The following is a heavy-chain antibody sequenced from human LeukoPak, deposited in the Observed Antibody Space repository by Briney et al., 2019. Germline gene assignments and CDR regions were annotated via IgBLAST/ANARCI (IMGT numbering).Heavy chain of an antibody. D-gene: IGHD2-15*01. CDR3: ARVGGSCSYGMDV. Sequence: SQTLSLTCAISGDSVSSNSVAWNWIRQSPSRGLEWLGRTYYRSKWYIEYAISVKSRMTINSDTSKNQFSLQLNSVTLEDTAVYYCARVGGSCSYGMDVWGQGTTVTVSS. CDR2: TYYRSKWYI. J-gene: IGHJ6*02. V-gene: IGHV6-1*01. CDR1: GDSVSSNSVA.